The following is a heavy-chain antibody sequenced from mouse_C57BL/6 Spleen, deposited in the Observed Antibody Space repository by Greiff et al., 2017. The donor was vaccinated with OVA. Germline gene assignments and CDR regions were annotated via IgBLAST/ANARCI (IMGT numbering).Heavy chain of an antibody. CDR3: ATTDSNYYYAMDY. D-gene: IGHD2-5*01. Sequence: VQLQQSGAELVKPGASVKLSCKASGYTFTSYWMHWVKQRPGQGLEWIGYINPSSGYTKYNQKFKDKATLTADKSSSTAYMQLSSLTYEDSAVYYCATTDSNYYYAMDYWGQGTSVTVSS. V-gene: IGHV1-7*01. CDR2: INPSSGYT. J-gene: IGHJ4*01. CDR1: GYTFTSYW.